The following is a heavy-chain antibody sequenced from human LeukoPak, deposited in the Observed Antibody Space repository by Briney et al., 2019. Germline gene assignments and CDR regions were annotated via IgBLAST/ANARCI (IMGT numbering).Heavy chain of an antibody. D-gene: IGHD6-19*01. CDR3: ARGNEGNSSGWWYYYGMDV. CDR2: INHSGSA. V-gene: IGHV4-34*01. CDR1: GGSFSGYY. J-gene: IGHJ6*02. Sequence: SETLSLTCAVYGGSFSGYYWSWIRQPPGKGLEWIGEINHSGSANYNPSLKSRVTISVDTSKNQFSLKLSSVTAADTAVYYCARGNEGNSSGWWYYYGMDVWGQGTTVTVSS.